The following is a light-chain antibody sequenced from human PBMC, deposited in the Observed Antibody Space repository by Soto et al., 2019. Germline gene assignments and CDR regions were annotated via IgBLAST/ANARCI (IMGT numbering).Light chain of an antibody. J-gene: IGLJ3*02. Sequence: QSALTQPPSASGSPGQSVTISCTGTSSDVGGYNYVSWYRQNPGKAPKLMIYEVSKRPSGVPDRFSGSKSGNTASLTVSGLQAEDEADYYCSSYAGSNNPWVFGGGTKLTVL. V-gene: IGLV2-8*01. CDR3: SSYAGSNNPWV. CDR2: EVS. CDR1: SSDVGGYNY.